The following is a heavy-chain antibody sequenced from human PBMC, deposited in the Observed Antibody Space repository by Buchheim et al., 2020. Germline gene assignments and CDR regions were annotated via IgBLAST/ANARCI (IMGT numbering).Heavy chain of an antibody. CDR1: GFTFSSYS. D-gene: IGHD4-17*01. CDR3: ARDLSRLVADYGDYVGYFDL. J-gene: IGHJ2*01. CDR2: ISSSSSYI. V-gene: IGHV3-21*01. Sequence: EVQLVESGGGLVKPGGSLRLSCAASGFTFSSYSMNWVRQAPGKGLEWVSSISSSSSYIYYADSVKGRFTISRDNAKNLLYLQMNSLRAEDTAVYYCARDLSRLVADYGDYVGYFDLWGRGTL.